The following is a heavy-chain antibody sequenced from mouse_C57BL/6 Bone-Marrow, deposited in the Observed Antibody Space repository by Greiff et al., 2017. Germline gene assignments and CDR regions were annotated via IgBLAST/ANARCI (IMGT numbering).Heavy chain of an antibody. D-gene: IGHD2-1*01. CDR3: ARERAYGNFDY. CDR1: GYTFTSYG. Sequence: VQLVESGAELARPGASVKLSCKASGYTFTSYGISWVKQRTGQGLEWIGEIYPRSGNTYYNEKFKGKATLTADKSSSKAYMELRSRTSEDSAVYCCARERAYGNFDYWGQGTTLTVSS. V-gene: IGHV1-81*01. J-gene: IGHJ2*01. CDR2: IYPRSGNT.